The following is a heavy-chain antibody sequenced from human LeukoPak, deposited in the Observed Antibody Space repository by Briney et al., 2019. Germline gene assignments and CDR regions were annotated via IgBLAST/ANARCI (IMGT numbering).Heavy chain of an antibody. CDR2: IYYSGST. CDR1: GGSISSGGYY. D-gene: IGHD2-2*01. Sequence: PSETLSLTCTVSGGSISSGGYYWSWIRQHPGKGLEWIGHIYYSGSTYYNPSLKSRVTISVDTSKNQFSLKLSSVTAADTAVYYCARGPPPAVVVPAAMEYYFDYWGQGTLVTVSS. CDR3: ARGPPPAVVVPAAMEYYFDY. J-gene: IGHJ4*02. V-gene: IGHV4-31*03.